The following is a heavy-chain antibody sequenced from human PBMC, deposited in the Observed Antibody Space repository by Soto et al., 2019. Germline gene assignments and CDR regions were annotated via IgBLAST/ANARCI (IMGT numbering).Heavy chain of an antibody. J-gene: IGHJ4*02. CDR1: GFTFTSYA. CDR2: ISGGGGST. V-gene: IGHV3-23*01. D-gene: IGHD2-2*01. CDR3: ARDTNALSY. Sequence: GGSLRLSCAGSGFTFTSYAMSWVRQAPGKGLEWVSGISGGGGSTYYADSVKGRFTISRDTSKNTLFLQMNSLRAEDTAVYYWARDTNALSYGGQETLVTVSS.